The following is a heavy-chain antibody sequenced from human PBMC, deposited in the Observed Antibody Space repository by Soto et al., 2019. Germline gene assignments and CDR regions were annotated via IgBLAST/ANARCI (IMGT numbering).Heavy chain of an antibody. D-gene: IGHD3-10*01. CDR2: IYYSGST. CDR1: GGSISSSSYY. J-gene: IGHJ4*02. CDR3: ARRSRYGSGSLHFDY. Sequence: KPSETLSLTCTVSGGSISSSSYYWGWIRQPPGKGLEWIGSIYYSGSTYYNPSLKSRVTISVDTSKNQFSLKLSSVTAADTAVYYCARRSRYGSGSLHFDYWGQGTLVTVSS. V-gene: IGHV4-39*01.